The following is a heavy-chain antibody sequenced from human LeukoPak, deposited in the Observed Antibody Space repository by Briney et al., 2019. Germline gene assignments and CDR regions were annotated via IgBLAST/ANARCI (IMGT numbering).Heavy chain of an antibody. CDR1: GFTFSSYG. V-gene: IGHV3-NL1*01. CDR2: ISPDKT. J-gene: IGHJ3*02. Sequence: GGSLRLPCAASGFTFSSYGMHWVRQAPGKGLEWVSAISPDKTYYADSVKGRLTISRDNYKNTVDLHMSSPRAEDTAIYYCVKEHVDRAFTRSFEIWGQGTVVTVSS. CDR3: VKEHVDRAFTRSFEI. D-gene: IGHD3-10*01.